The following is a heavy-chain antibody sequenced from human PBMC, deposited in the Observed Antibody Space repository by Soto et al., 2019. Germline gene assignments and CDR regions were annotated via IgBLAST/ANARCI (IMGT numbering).Heavy chain of an antibody. V-gene: IGHV3-23*01. J-gene: IGHJ4*02. Sequence: PGGSLRLSCAASGFTFSSYAMSWVRQAPGKGLEWVSAISGSGGSTYYADSVKGRFTISRDNSKNTLYLQMNSLRAEDTAVYYCAKDYGSSGYYYSLYFDYWGQGTLVTVSS. CDR2: ISGSGGST. CDR1: GFTFSSYA. D-gene: IGHD3-22*01. CDR3: AKDYGSSGYYYSLYFDY.